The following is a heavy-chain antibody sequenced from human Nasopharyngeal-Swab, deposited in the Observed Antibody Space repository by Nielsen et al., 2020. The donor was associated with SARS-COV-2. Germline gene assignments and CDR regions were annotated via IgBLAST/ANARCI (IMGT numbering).Heavy chain of an antibody. CDR1: GFTFSSYW. CDR2: INSDGSST. V-gene: IGHV3-74*01. CDR3: ARGGSSSWYGDFDY. J-gene: IGHJ4*02. D-gene: IGHD6-13*01. Sequence: GGSLRLSCAASGFTFSSYWMHWVRQAPGKGLVWVSRINSDGSSTSYVDSVKGRFTISRDNAKNTLYLQMNSLRAEDTAVYYCARGGSSSWYGDFDYWGQGTLVTVSS.